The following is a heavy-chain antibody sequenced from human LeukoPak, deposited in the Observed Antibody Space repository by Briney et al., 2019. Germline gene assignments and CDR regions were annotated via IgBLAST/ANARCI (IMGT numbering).Heavy chain of an antibody. Sequence: SETLSLTCTVSGGSISSYYWSWIRQPPGKGLEWIGYIYYSGSTNYNSSLKSRVTISVDTSKNQFSLKLSSVTAADTAVYYCASTHGCSGGSCYSAWFDYWGQGTLVTVSS. D-gene: IGHD2-15*01. J-gene: IGHJ4*02. CDR1: GGSISSYY. CDR3: ASTHGCSGGSCYSAWFDY. V-gene: IGHV4-59*01. CDR2: IYYSGST.